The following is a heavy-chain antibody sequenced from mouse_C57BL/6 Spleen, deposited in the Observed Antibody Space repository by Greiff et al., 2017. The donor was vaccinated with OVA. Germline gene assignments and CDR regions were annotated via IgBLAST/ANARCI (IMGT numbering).Heavy chain of an antibody. V-gene: IGHV1-55*01. D-gene: IGHD2-10*01. Sequence: QVQLQQPGAELVKPGASVKMSCKASGYTFTSYWITWVKQRPGQGLEWIGDIYPGSGSTNYNEKFKSKATLTVDTSSSTAYMQLSSLTSEDSAVDYCARAPLPPCDFDVWGTGTTVTVSS. CDR3: ARAPLPPCDFDV. J-gene: IGHJ1*03. CDR2: IYPGSGST. CDR1: GYTFTSYW.